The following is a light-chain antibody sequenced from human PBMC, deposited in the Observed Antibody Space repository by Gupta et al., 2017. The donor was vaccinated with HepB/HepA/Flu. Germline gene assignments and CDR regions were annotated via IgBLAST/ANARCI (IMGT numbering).Light chain of an antibody. CDR3: QQGDKLPNT. V-gene: IGKV1-33*01. CDR2: DLS. CDR1: QDITNY. Sequence: DIQMTQSPSSLSASVGDRITISCQASQDITNYLHWYQQKPGKAPELLIYDLSNWLTGVPSRFSGSGSGTHFTLTINRLQPEDIATYYCQQGDKLPNTFGQGTRMEIK. J-gene: IGKJ5*01.